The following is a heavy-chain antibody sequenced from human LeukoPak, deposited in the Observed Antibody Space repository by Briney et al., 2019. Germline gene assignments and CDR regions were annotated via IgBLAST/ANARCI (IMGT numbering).Heavy chain of an antibody. Sequence: SLRLSCAASGFTFDDYAMYWVRQAPGKGLEWVSGISWNSGSIGYADSVKGRFTISRDNAKNSLYLQMNSLRAEDTAVYYCAKHSQGVTLNWFDPWGQGTLVTVSS. CDR1: GFTFDDYA. CDR3: AKHSQGVTLNWFDP. D-gene: IGHD4-23*01. V-gene: IGHV3-9*01. J-gene: IGHJ5*02. CDR2: ISWNSGSI.